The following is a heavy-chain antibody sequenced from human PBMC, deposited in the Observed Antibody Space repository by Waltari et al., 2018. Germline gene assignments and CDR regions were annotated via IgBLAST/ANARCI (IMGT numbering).Heavy chain of an antibody. CDR1: GFTFSNYE. J-gene: IGHJ6*03. Sequence: EMQVVESGGGLVQPGGSLRLSCAASGFTFSNYEMNWVRQAPGKGLEWVSDISNSESTVYYADSVKGRFTISRDNAKNSLYLEMNSLRAEDTAVYYCARPSTEYYYYYYYMDVWGKGTTVTVS. V-gene: IGHV3-48*03. CDR3: ARPSTEYYYYYYYMDV. CDR2: ISNSESTV.